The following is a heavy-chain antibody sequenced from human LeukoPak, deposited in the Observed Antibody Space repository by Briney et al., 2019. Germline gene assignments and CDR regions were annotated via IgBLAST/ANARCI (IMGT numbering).Heavy chain of an antibody. CDR1: GGSISSYY. D-gene: IGHD1-26*01. V-gene: IGHV4-59*01. CDR2: IYYSGST. CDR3: ARPGSSYAEYFQH. J-gene: IGHJ1*01. Sequence: SETLSLTCTVSGGSISSYYWSWIRQPPGKGLEWIGYIYYSGSTNYNPSLKCRVTISVDTSKNQFSLKLTSVTAADTAVYYCARPGSSYAEYFQHWGQGTLVTVSS.